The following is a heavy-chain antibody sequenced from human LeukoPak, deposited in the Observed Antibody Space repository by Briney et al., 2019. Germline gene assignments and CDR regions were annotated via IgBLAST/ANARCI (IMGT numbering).Heavy chain of an antibody. J-gene: IGHJ6*02. D-gene: IGHD6-13*01. Sequence: PGGSLRLSCAASGFTSDDYAMHWVRQVPGKGLEWVSSINWNSGSIVYADSVRGRFTISRDNAKNSLYLQMNGLRGEDTAFYYCAKGIAAAEDYYGMDVWGQGTSVTVSS. V-gene: IGHV3-9*02. CDR1: GFTSDDYA. CDR2: INWNSGSI. CDR3: AKGIAAAEDYYGMDV.